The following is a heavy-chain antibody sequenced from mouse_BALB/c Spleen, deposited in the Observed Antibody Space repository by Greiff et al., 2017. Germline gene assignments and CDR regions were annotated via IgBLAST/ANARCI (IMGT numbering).Heavy chain of an antibody. CDR1: GYSFTSYY. CDR2: IFPGSGNT. Sequence: VQLQESGPELVKPGASVKISCKASGYSFTSYYIHWVKQRPGQGLEWIGWIFPGSGNTKYNEKFKGKATLTADTSSSTAYMQLSSLTSEDSAVYFCARGGSSPYYAMDYWGQGTSVTVSS. D-gene: IGHD1-1*01. V-gene: IGHV1-66*01. CDR3: ARGGSSPYYAMDY. J-gene: IGHJ4*01.